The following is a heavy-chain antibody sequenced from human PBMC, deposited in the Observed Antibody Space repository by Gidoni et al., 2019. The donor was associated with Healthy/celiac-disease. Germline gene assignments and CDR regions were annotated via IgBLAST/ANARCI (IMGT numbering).Heavy chain of an antibody. CDR1: GFTFSSYA. CDR2: ISGSGGST. D-gene: IGHD3-22*01. CDR3: AKDSANYYDSSGYYYTDAFDI. Sequence: EVQLLESGGGLVQPGGSLRLSCAASGFTFSSYAMSWVRQAPGKGLEWVSAISGSGGSTYYADSVKGRFTISRDNSKNTLYLQMNSLRAEDTAVYYCAKDSANYYDSSGYYYTDAFDIWGQGTMVTVSS. V-gene: IGHV3-23*01. J-gene: IGHJ3*02.